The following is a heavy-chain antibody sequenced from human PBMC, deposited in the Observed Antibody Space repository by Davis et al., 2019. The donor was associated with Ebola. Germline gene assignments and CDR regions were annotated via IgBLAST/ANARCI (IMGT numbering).Heavy chain of an antibody. CDR2: ISAYNGNT. CDR3: ARDGLELHLPDF. D-gene: IGHD1-7*01. V-gene: IGHV1-18*01. J-gene: IGHJ4*02. Sequence: ASVKVSCKASGYTFTSYGISWVRQAPGQGLEWMGWISAYNGNTNYAQKFQGRVTITRDTSASTVYMEVSSLTFEDTAVYYCARDGLELHLPDFWGPGTLVTVSS. CDR1: GYTFTSYG.